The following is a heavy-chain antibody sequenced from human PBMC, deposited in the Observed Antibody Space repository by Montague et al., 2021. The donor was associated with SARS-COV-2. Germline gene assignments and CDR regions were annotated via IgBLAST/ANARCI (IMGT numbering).Heavy chain of an antibody. D-gene: IGHD1-26*01. V-gene: IGHV3-23*01. CDR3: ARHFQSGSYGAYYYYGMDV. CDR2: IGDSGDST. J-gene: IGHJ6*02. Sequence: SLRLSCAASGFTFSSHAMSWVRQAPGRGLEWVSGIGDSGDSTYYADSVKGRFTISRDNSNNMLYLQMISLRVEGTAAYYCARHFQSGSYGAYYYYGMDVWGQGTTVTVSS. CDR1: GFTFSSHA.